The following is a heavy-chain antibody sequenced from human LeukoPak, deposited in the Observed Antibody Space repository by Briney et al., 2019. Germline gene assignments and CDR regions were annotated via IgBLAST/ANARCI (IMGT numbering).Heavy chain of an antibody. D-gene: IGHD5-24*01. CDR1: GGTFSSYA. V-gene: IGHV1-69*13. CDR2: IIPIFGTA. Sequence: SVKVSCKASGGTFSSYAISWVRQAPGQGLEWMGGIIPIFGTANYAQKFQGRVTITADESTSTAYMELSSLRSEGTAVYYCAREATDYYYYMDVWGKGTTVTVSS. CDR3: AREATDYYYYMDV. J-gene: IGHJ6*03.